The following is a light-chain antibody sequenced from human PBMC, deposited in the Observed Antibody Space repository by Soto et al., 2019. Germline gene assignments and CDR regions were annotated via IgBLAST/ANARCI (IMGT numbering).Light chain of an antibody. J-gene: IGKJ5*01. CDR2: DAS. CDR3: QQYDDLPSIT. V-gene: IGKV1-33*01. Sequence: DIQMTQSPSSLSASVGDRVTITCQASQDIKNYLNWYQQKSGKAPKLLIYDASDLETGVPSRFSGSGSGTDFTFTIASLEPEDIATYSCQQYDDLPSITFGQGTRLEIK. CDR1: QDIKNY.